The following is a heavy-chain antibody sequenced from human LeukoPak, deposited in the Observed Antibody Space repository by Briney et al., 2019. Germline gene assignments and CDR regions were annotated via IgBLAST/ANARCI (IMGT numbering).Heavy chain of an antibody. V-gene: IGHV1-69*13. CDR2: IIPIFGTA. J-gene: IGHJ4*02. CDR1: GGTFSSYA. D-gene: IGHD3-9*01. CDR3: ARDRNDIWPGLGD. Sequence: SVKVSCKASGGTFSSYAISWVRQAPGQGLEWMGGIIPIFGTANYAQKFQGRVTITADESTSTAYMELSSLRSEDTAVYYCARDRNDIWPGLGDWGQGTLVTVSS.